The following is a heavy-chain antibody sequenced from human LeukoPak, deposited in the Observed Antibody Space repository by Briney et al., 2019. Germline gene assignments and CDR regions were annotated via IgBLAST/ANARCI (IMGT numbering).Heavy chain of an antibody. V-gene: IGHV4-34*01. J-gene: IGHJ4*02. Sequence: PSETLSLTCAVYGGSLSGYYWSWIRQPPGKGLEWIGEINHSGSTNYNPSLKSRVTISVDTSKNQFSLKLSSVTAADTAVYYCARAQYSSSEYDYWGQGTLVTVSS. CDR1: GGSLSGYY. D-gene: IGHD6-13*01. CDR3: ARAQYSSSEYDY. CDR2: INHSGST.